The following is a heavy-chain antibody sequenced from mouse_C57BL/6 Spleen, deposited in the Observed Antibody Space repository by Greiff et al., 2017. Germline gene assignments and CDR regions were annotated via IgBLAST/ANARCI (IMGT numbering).Heavy chain of an antibody. CDR3: ASPRGGSFAY. V-gene: IGHV1-69*01. J-gene: IGHJ3*01. Sequence: VQLQQPGAELVMPGASVMLSCKASGYTFTSYWMHWVKQRPGQGLEWIGEIDPSDSYTNYNQKFKGKSTLTIDKSSSTAYLLLSSLTSEDSAVYYCASPRGGSFAYWGHGTLVTVSA. CDR2: IDPSDSYT. CDR1: GYTFTSYW. D-gene: IGHD1-1*02.